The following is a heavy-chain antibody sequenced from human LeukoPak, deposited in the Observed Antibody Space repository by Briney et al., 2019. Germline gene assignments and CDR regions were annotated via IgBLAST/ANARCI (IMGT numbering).Heavy chain of an antibody. D-gene: IGHD2-21*01. Sequence: SETLSFTCTVSGGSISSYYWRWIRPPPGKGLEWFGYIYYSGSTNYNPSLKSRVTISVDTSKNQFYLQLSPVTAADTAVYYCARHPPEHRRNGMDVWGQGTTVTVSS. CDR1: GGSISSYY. CDR3: ARHPPEHRRNGMDV. J-gene: IGHJ6*02. CDR2: IYYSGST. V-gene: IGHV4-59*08.